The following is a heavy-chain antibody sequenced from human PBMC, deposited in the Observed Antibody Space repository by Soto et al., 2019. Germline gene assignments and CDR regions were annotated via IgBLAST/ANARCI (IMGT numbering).Heavy chain of an antibody. CDR2: INPNSGGT. CDR1: GYTFTGYY. Sequence: QVQLVQSGAEVKKPGASVKVSCKASGYTFTGYYMHWVRQAPGQGLEWMGWINPNSGGTNYAQKFQGRVTMTRDTSISTAYMELSRLRSDDTAVYYCARDLTLVQLWLPTAYFDYWGQGTLVTVSS. J-gene: IGHJ4*02. D-gene: IGHD5-18*01. V-gene: IGHV1-2*02. CDR3: ARDLTLVQLWLPTAYFDY.